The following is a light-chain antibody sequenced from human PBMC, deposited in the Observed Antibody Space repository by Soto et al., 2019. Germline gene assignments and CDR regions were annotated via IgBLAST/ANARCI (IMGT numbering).Light chain of an antibody. CDR3: QQYNNWPIT. CDR1: QTISSW. J-gene: IGKJ1*01. V-gene: IGKV1-5*03. CDR2: KAS. Sequence: DIQMTQSPSTLSGSAGDRVTITCRASQTISSWLAWYQQKPGKAPKLLIYKASTLKSGVPSRFSGSGSGTEFTLTISSLQPDDFAVYYCQQYNNWPITFGQGTKVDIK.